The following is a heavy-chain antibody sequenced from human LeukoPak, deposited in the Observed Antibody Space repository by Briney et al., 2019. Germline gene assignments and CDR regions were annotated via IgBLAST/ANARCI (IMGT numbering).Heavy chain of an antibody. J-gene: IGHJ4*02. Sequence: ASVKVSCKASGYTFTSYDINWGRQATGQGLEWMGWMNPNSGNTGYAQKFQGRVTMTRNTSISTAYMELSSLRSEDTAVYYCARDSGRWYTLFDYWGQGTLVTVSS. V-gene: IGHV1-8*01. CDR3: ARDSGRWYTLFDY. D-gene: IGHD6-13*01. CDR2: MNPNSGNT. CDR1: GYTFTSYD.